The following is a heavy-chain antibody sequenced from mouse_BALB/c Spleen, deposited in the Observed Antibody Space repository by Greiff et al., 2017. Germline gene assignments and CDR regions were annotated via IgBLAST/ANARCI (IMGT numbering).Heavy chain of an antibody. D-gene: IGHD1-1*01. J-gene: IGHJ2*01. CDR3: ARAYYYGSSPYFDY. Sequence: EVQRVESGGGLVKPGGSLKLSCAASGFTFSDYYMYWVRQTPEKRLEWVATISDGGSYTYYPDSVKGRFTISRDNAKNNLYLQMSSLKSEDTAMYYCARAYYYGSSPYFDYWGQGTTLTVSS. CDR1: GFTFSDYY. CDR2: ISDGGSYT. V-gene: IGHV5-4*02.